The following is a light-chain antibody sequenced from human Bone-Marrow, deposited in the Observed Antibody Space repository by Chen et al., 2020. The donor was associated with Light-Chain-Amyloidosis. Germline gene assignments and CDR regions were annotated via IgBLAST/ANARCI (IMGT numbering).Light chain of an antibody. J-gene: IGKJ1*01. CDR1: QSLLYTSNNKNY. Sequence: DIVMTQSPDSLAVSLGERATINCKSSQSLLYTSNNKNYLTWYQQKPGQPPKLLIHWASTRESVVPDRFSGSGSGTDFPLTISSLQAEDVAVYYCQQYYSSPRWTFGQGTRVEIK. CDR2: WAS. V-gene: IGKV4-1*01. CDR3: QQYYSSPRWT.